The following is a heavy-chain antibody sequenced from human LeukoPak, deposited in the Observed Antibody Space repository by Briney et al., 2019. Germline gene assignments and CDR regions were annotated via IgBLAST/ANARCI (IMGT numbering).Heavy chain of an antibody. D-gene: IGHD2-2*01. V-gene: IGHV6-1*01. CDR1: GDSVSSNSVT. Sequence: SQTLSLTCAISGDSVSSNSVTWNWIRQSPSRGLEWLGRTYYRSTWYNDYAVSVRGRITVNPDTSKNQFSLRLNSVAPEDTAVYYCARRLTQYDCFDPWGQGILVTVSS. J-gene: IGHJ5*02. CDR3: ARRLTQYDCFDP. CDR2: TYYRSTWYN.